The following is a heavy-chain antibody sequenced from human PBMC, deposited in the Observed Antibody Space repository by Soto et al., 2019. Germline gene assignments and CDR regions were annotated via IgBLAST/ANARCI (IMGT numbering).Heavy chain of an antibody. CDR1: GFTFSSYG. D-gene: IGHD6-19*01. CDR3: ARVGNGWYFDY. J-gene: IGHJ4*02. CDR2: IWYDGSNK. V-gene: IGHV3-33*01. Sequence: QVQLVESGGGVVQPGRSLRLSCVASGFTFSSYGMHWVRQAPGKGLEWVAIIWYDGSNKYYGDSVKGRFTISRDNSKNTLYLQMNSLRAEDTAVYYCARVGNGWYFDYWGQGTLVTVSS.